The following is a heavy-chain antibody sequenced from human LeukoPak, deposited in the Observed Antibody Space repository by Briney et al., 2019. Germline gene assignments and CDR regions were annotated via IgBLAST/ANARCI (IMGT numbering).Heavy chain of an antibody. D-gene: IGHD3-22*01. Sequence: SVKVSCKASGGTFSSYVITWVRQAPGQGLEWMGRIIPVLGVSNFARKFQGRVTITADTSTNTAHMELSRLESGDTAVYYCTREGVYAPDGSGYHRDAFDIWGQGTVVIVSS. CDR2: IIPVLGVS. CDR1: GGTFSSYV. CDR3: TREGVYAPDGSGYHRDAFDI. V-gene: IGHV1-69*04. J-gene: IGHJ3*02.